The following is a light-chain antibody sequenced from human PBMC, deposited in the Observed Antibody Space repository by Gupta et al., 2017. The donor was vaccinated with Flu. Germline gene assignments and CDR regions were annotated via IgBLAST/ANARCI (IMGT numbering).Light chain of an antibody. CDR1: SSDVGGYNY. J-gene: IGLJ1*01. V-gene: IGLV2-8*01. CDR3: SSYAGNSYV. Sequence: QSALTQPPSASGSPGQSAPISCTGTSSDVGGYNYVSWYQQHPGKAPKVMIYEVSKRPSGVPDRFSGSKSGNTASLTVSGLQAEDEADYYCSSYAGNSYVFGTGTKVTVL. CDR2: EVS.